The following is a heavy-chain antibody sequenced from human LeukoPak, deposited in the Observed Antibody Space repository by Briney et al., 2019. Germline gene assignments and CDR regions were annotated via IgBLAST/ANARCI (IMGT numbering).Heavy chain of an antibody. CDR3: AKGLAGYYYGMDV. V-gene: IGHV3-23*01. D-gene: IGHD6-19*01. CDR1: GFTFSSYA. CDR2: ISGSGGST. J-gene: IGHJ6*02. Sequence: GGSLRLSCAASGFTFSSYAMSWVRQAPGKGLEWVSAISGSGGSTYCADSVKGRFTISRDNSKNTLYLQMNSLRAEDTAVYYCAKGLAGYYYGMDVWGQGTTVTVSS.